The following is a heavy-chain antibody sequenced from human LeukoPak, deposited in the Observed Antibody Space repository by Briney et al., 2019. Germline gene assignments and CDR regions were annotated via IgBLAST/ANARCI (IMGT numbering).Heavy chain of an antibody. Sequence: ASVKVSCKASGYTFTNYAMNWVRRAPGQGLEWMGWINTNTGNPTYAQGFTGRFVFSLDTSVSTAYLQINSLKAEDTAVYYCARGNRKIAVDIWGQGTLVTVSS. D-gene: IGHD6-19*01. CDR2: INTNTGNP. V-gene: IGHV7-4-1*02. J-gene: IGHJ4*02. CDR1: GYTFTNYA. CDR3: ARGNRKIAVDI.